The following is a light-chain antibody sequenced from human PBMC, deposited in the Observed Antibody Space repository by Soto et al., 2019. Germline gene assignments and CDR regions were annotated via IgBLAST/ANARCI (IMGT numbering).Light chain of an antibody. CDR3: AAWDDDLHVWL. J-gene: IGLJ3*02. V-gene: IGLV1-44*01. Sequence: QSVLTQPRSVSATPGQGVILSCSGGDSNIGSTAVNWYQQLPGTAPRLLIYSSNQRPSGVPDRISGSKSGTSASLAISGLQSEDEADYYCAAWDDDLHVWLFGGGTKVTV. CDR2: SSN. CDR1: DSNIGSTA.